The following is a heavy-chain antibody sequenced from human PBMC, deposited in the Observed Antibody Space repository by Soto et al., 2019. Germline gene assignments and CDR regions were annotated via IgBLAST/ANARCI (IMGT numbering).Heavy chain of an antibody. D-gene: IGHD2-2*01. CDR3: ARDIDPNIVVVPAAMEDWFAP. V-gene: IGHV3-30-3*01. CDR2: ISYDGSNK. CDR1: GFTFSSSA. Sequence: QVQLVESGGGVVQPGRSLRLSCAASGFTFSSSAMHWVRQAPGKGLEWVAVISYDGSNKYYADSVKGRFTISRDNSKNTLYLKMNSLRAEDTAVYYCARDIDPNIVVVPAAMEDWFAPWGQGTLVTVSS. J-gene: IGHJ5*02.